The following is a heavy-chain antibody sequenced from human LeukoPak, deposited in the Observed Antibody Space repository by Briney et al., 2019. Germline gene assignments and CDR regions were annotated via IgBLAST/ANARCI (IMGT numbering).Heavy chain of an antibody. V-gene: IGHV3-30-3*01. CDR3: ARDLGDTAMDPNYYYYGMDV. J-gene: IGHJ6*02. CDR2: ISYDGSNK. CDR1: GFTFSSYA. D-gene: IGHD5-18*01. Sequence: PGGSLRLSCAASGFTFSSYAMHWVRQAPGKGLEWVAVISYDGSNKYYADSVKGRFTTSRDNSKNTLYLQMNSLRAEDTAVYYCARDLGDTAMDPNYYYYGMDVWGQGTTVTVSS.